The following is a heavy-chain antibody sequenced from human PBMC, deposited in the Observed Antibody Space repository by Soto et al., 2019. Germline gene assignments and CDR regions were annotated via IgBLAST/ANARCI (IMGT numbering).Heavy chain of an antibody. CDR2: INSDGSST. J-gene: IGHJ6*02. D-gene: IGHD3-3*01. CDR3: ARGPGADVLRFLEWLPPYYYYGMDV. V-gene: IGHV3-74*01. CDR1: GFTFSSYW. Sequence: GGSLRLSCAASGFTFSSYWMHWVRQAPGKGLVWVSRINSDGSSTSYADSVKGRFTISRDNAKNTLYLQMNSLRAEDTAVYYCARGPGADVLRFLEWLPPYYYYGMDVWGQGTTVTV.